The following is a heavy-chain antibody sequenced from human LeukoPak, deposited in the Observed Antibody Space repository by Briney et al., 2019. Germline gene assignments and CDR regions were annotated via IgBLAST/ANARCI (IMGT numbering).Heavy chain of an antibody. CDR1: GGSISSGGYS. Sequence: SQTLSLTCAVSGGSISSGGYSWSWIRQPPGKGLEWIGYIYHSGSTYYNPSLKSRVTISVDRSKNQFSLKLNSVTAADTAVYYCARVVTANWFDPWGQGTLVTVSS. V-gene: IGHV4-30-2*01. J-gene: IGHJ5*02. CDR3: ARVVTANWFDP. CDR2: IYHSGST. D-gene: IGHD2-21*02.